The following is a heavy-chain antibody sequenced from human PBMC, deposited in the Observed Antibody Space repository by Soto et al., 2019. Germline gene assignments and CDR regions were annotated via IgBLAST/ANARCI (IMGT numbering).Heavy chain of an antibody. CDR1: GGSISSSSYY. J-gene: IGHJ3*02. Sequence: QLQLQESGPGLVKPSETLSLTCTVSGGSISSSSYYWGWIRQPPGKGLEWIGGIYYSGSTYYNPSLMIRVTISVDTSKNQFSLKLCSVTAADTAVYYCARHTGSGSYYSSQYAFDIWGQGTMVTVSS. CDR2: IYYSGST. CDR3: ARHTGSGSYYSSQYAFDI. V-gene: IGHV4-39*01. D-gene: IGHD3-10*01.